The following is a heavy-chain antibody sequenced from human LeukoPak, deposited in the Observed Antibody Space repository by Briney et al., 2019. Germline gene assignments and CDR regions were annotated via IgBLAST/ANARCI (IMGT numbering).Heavy chain of an antibody. J-gene: IGHJ4*02. Sequence: GGSLRLSCEASGITFSSHAMNWVRQAPGKGLDWVSVVSGSGGSTYYADSVNARFTISRDNSKNTLYLQMNSLRAEDTAVYFCATNGGQWLVPFDFCGQGALVSASS. V-gene: IGHV3-23*01. D-gene: IGHD6-19*01. CDR2: VSGSGGST. CDR3: ATNGGQWLVPFDF. CDR1: GITFSSHA.